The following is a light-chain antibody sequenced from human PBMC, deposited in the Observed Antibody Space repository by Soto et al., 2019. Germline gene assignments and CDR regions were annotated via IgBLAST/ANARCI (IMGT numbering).Light chain of an antibody. J-gene: IGLJ2*01. V-gene: IGLV2-14*03. Sequence: QSALTQPASVSGSPGQSITITCTGTRSDIGAYNFVSWYQQHPGEVPKLMLYDVSIRPSGVSNRFSGSKSGNTPSLTISGLQAEDEADYYCTSWTTSTTMIFGGGTKVTVL. CDR2: DVS. CDR1: RSDIGAYNF. CDR3: TSWTTSTTMI.